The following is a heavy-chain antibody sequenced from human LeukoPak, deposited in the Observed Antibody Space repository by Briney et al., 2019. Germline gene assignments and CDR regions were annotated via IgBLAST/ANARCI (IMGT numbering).Heavy chain of an antibody. J-gene: IGHJ4*02. CDR2: ISYSGST. CDR3: ARERWDPFGEFDY. Sequence: SQTLSLTCTVSGGSLSPYYWSWIRQSPGKGLEWIGYISYSGSTNSHPSLKSRVTISVDMSKPQFYLELSSVTAADTAVYYCARERWDPFGEFDYWGQGTLVTVSS. CDR1: GGSLSPYY. V-gene: IGHV4-59*01. D-gene: IGHD3-10*01.